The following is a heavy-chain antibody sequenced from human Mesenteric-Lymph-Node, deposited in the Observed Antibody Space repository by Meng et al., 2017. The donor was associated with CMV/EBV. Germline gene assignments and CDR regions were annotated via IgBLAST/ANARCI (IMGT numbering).Heavy chain of an antibody. D-gene: IGHD6-19*01. V-gene: IGHV3-20*04. Sequence: GESLKISCAASGFTFDDYGMSWVRQAPGKGLEWVSGINWNGDSTGYADSVRGRFTISRDNAKNSLYLQMSSLRADDTAVYYCVRDTVADQNWFDSWGQGTLVTVSS. CDR2: INWNGDST. J-gene: IGHJ5*01. CDR1: GFTFDDYG. CDR3: VRDTVADQNWFDS.